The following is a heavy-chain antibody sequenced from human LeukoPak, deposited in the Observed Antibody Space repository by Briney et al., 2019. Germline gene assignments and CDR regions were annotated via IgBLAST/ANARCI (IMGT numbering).Heavy chain of an antibody. D-gene: IGHD6-13*01. Sequence: AAVTVSCKASGYTFTGYYIHWVRQAPGQGLEWMGWINPNSGGTNYAQKFQGRVTMTRDTSISTAYMELSRLRADDTAVYYCARDLLAAAQDPWGQGTLVTVSS. CDR3: ARDLLAAAQDP. CDR1: GYTFTGYY. CDR2: INPNSGGT. V-gene: IGHV1-2*02. J-gene: IGHJ5*02.